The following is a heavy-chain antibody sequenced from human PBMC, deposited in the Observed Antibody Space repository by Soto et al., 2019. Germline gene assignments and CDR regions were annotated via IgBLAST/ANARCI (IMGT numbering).Heavy chain of an antibody. J-gene: IGHJ6*02. D-gene: IGHD4-17*01. CDR2: ITSGGGST. Sequence: GGSLRLSCVVSEVTFASYDMDWVRQAPWKGLEWVSLITSGGGSTYYADSVKGRFTISRDNSKNTLYLQMNSLRAEDTAVYYCARDGHYGDTYYGMDVWGQGTTVTVSS. V-gene: IGHV3-23*01. CDR1: EVTFASYD. CDR3: ARDGHYGDTYYGMDV.